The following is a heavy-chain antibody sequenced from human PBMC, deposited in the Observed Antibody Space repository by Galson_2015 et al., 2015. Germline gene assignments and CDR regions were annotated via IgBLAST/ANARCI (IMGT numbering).Heavy chain of an antibody. CDR3: ARDGGLRFLEWVWFDP. J-gene: IGHJ5*02. D-gene: IGHD3-3*01. CDR1: GFMFSNYW. Sequence: SLRLSCAASGFMFSNYWMHWVRQVPGKGLVWVSRITSDGSRTIYADSVKGRFTISRDNAKNSLYLQMNSLRAEDTAVYYCARDGGLRFLEWVWFDPWGQGTLVTVSS. V-gene: IGHV3-74*01. CDR2: ITSDGSRT.